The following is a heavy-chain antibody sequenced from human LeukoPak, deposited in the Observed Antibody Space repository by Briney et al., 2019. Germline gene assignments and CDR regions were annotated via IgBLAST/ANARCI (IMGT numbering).Heavy chain of an antibody. CDR2: ISDTGDST. D-gene: IGHD3-10*01. CDR3: AKTYYYLSGSLPEDC. V-gene: IGHV3-23*01. CDR1: GFVFRGYA. J-gene: IGHJ4*02. Sequence: GGSLRLSCAASGFVFRGYAMSWVRQAPGKGLEWVSAISDTGDSTYYADSVKGRFTISRDNSKNTLYLQMNSLRVEDTALYFCAKTYYYLSGSLPEDCWGQGALVTVSS.